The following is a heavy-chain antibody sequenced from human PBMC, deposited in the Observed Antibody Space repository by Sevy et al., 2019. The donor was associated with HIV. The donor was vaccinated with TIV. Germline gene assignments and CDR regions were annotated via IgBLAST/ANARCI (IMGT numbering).Heavy chain of an antibody. CDR1: GFTFSSYG. Sequence: GGSLRLSCAASGFTFSSYGMHWVRQAPGKGLEWVAFIRYDGSNKYYADSVKGRFTISRDNSKNTLYLQMNSLRAEDTAVYYCAKGRGLAAAAATDYWGQGTLVTVSS. J-gene: IGHJ4*02. V-gene: IGHV3-30*02. CDR3: AKGRGLAAAAATDY. D-gene: IGHD6-13*01. CDR2: IRYDGSNK.